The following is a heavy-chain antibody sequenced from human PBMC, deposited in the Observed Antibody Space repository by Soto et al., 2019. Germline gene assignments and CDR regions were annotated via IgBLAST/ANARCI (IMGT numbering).Heavy chain of an antibody. CDR2: ITWDGSEQ. CDR3: VKDAGQGLVLGSHFDY. Sequence: GQLAESGGGVVRPGRALRLSCAASGFTFSSSGMHWFRQAPGKGLEWVAVITWDGSEQYYGDSVKGRFISSRDNSNNTVYLPMNSRRPEDTAVYSCVKDAGQGLVLGSHFDYWGQGILVTVSS. CDR1: GFTFSSSG. D-gene: IGHD6-19*01. V-gene: IGHV3-30*18. J-gene: IGHJ4*02.